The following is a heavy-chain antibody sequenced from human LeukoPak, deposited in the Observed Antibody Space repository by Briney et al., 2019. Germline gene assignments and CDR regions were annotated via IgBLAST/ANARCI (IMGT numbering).Heavy chain of an antibody. D-gene: IGHD4-17*01. CDR1: GFTFSSYW. J-gene: IGHJ4*02. CDR3: ASNHDFGDYWYY. V-gene: IGHV3-7*01. Sequence: PGGSLRLSCAASGFTFSSYWINWVRQAPGKGLEWVAKINQDGREKYFVDSVKGRFTISRDNAKNSLFLQMNSLRAEDTAVYYCASNHDFGDYWYYWGQGTLVTVSS. CDR2: INQDGREK.